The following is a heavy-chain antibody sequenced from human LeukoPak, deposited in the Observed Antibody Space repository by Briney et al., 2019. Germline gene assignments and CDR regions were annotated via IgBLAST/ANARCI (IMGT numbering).Heavy chain of an antibody. CDR2: IYYSGST. V-gene: IGHV4-34*01. D-gene: IGHD3-10*01. Sequence: SETLSLTCVLYGGSSSGYYWSWIRQPPGKGLEWIGSIYYSGSTYYNPSLKSRVTISVDTSKNQFSLKLSSVTAADTAVYYCTRRSGSGSTKAFDIWGQGTMVTVSS. CDR3: TRRSGSGSTKAFDI. CDR1: GGSSSGYY. J-gene: IGHJ3*02.